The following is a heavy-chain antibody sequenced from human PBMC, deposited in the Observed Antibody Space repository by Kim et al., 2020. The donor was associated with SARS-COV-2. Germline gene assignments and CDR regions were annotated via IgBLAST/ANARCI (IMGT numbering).Heavy chain of an antibody. Sequence: SETLSLTCTVSGGSINSGDYSWNWIRQPPGKGLEWIGYISYSVNTYYNPSFKSRVALSADTSKNQFSLKLSSVTAADTAVYYCARDKEYSYGHGDYYYGMDVWGQGTTVTVS. D-gene: IGHD5-18*01. CDR2: ISYSVNT. V-gene: IGHV4-30-4*01. CDR1: GGSINSGDYS. CDR3: ARDKEYSYGHGDYYYGMDV. J-gene: IGHJ6*02.